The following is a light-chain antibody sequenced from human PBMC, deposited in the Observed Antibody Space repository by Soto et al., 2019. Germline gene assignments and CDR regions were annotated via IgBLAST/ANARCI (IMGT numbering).Light chain of an antibody. CDR3: QQTNSLPRT. V-gene: IGKV1-12*01. Sequence: DVQMTQSPSSLSASVGDRVIITCRASQDISTWLAWYQRKPGKAPKLLIYAASSLQGGVPSRFSGRGSGTDFTLTISSLQPEDFATYYCQQTNSLPRTFGPGTKVDLK. CDR2: AAS. J-gene: IGKJ1*01. CDR1: QDISTW.